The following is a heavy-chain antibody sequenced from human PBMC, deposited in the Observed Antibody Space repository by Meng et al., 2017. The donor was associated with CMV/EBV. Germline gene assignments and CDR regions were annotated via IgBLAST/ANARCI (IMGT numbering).Heavy chain of an antibody. CDR1: GFTFSDYY. CDR2: ISSSGSTI. D-gene: IGHD6-13*01. V-gene: IGHV3-11*01. Sequence: GSLKISCAASGFTFSDYYMSWIRQAPGKGLEWVSYISSSGSTIYYADSVKGRFTISRDNAKNSLYLQMNSLRAEDTAVYYCARDHMVGSSWYQPPIYYYYGMDVWGQGTTVTVSS. J-gene: IGHJ6*02. CDR3: ARDHMVGSSWYQPPIYYYYGMDV.